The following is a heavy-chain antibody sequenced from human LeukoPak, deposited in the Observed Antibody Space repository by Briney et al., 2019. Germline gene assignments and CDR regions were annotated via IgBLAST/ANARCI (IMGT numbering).Heavy chain of an antibody. V-gene: IGHV3-23*01. Sequence: GSLRLSCAASGFTFSSYAMSWVRQAPGKGLEWVSPISGSGGSTSYADSVKGRFTISRDNSKNTPSLQMDSLRAEDTAVYFCAKGLERWLQSPFDSWGQGTLVTVSS. CDR2: ISGSGGST. D-gene: IGHD5-24*01. CDR3: AKGLERWLQSPFDS. CDR1: GFTFSSYA. J-gene: IGHJ4*02.